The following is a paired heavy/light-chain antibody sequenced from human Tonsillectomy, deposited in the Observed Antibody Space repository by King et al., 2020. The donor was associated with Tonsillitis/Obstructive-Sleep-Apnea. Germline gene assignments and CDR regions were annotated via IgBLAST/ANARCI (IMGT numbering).Heavy chain of an antibody. Sequence: QITLKESGPTVVKPTQTLTLTCTLSGFSLSSSGEAVGWIRQPPGKALEWLALIYWDDDKRYSPSLKSRLAITKDTPKNQVVLTMTNMDPVDTGTYYCAHRYYYGYVDYWGQGILVTVSS. CDR3: AHRYYYGYVDY. CDR1: GFSLSSSGEA. CDR2: IYWDDDK. D-gene: IGHD3-10*01. V-gene: IGHV2-5*02. J-gene: IGHJ4*02.
Light chain of an antibody. V-gene: IGKV3-15*01. CDR2: GAS. CDR1: QSVSID. CDR3: QQYNNWPWT. Sequence: EVVMTQSPATLSVSPGERATLSCRASQSVSIDLAWYQQKPGQAPRLLISGASTRAAGIPARFSGSGSGTEFTLTISSLQSEDFAVYYCQQYNNWPWTFGQGTKVEIK. J-gene: IGKJ1*01.